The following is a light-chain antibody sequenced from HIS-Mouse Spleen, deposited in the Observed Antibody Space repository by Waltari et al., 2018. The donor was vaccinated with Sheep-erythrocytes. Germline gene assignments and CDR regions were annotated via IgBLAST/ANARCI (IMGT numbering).Light chain of an antibody. CDR2: QDS. J-gene: IGLJ2*01. CDR3: QAWDSSTVV. V-gene: IGLV3-1*01. Sequence: SYELTQPPSVSVSPGQTASITCSGDKLGDKYACWYQQKPGQSPVLVLYQDSKRPSGIPERFSGSNSGNPATLTISGTQAMDEADYYCQAWDSSTVVFGGGTKLTVL. CDR1: KLGDKY.